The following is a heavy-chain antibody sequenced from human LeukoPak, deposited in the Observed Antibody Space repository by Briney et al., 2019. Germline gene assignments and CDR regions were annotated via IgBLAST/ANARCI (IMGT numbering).Heavy chain of an antibody. Sequence: GRSLRLSCAASGFTFDDYAMHWVRQAPGKGLEWVSGISWNSGSIGYADSVKGRFTISRDNAKNSLYLQMNSLRAEDTALYYCARKAVAGIYFDYWGQGTLVTVSS. V-gene: IGHV3-9*01. D-gene: IGHD6-19*01. CDR1: GFTFDDYA. J-gene: IGHJ4*02. CDR2: ISWNSGSI. CDR3: ARKAVAGIYFDY.